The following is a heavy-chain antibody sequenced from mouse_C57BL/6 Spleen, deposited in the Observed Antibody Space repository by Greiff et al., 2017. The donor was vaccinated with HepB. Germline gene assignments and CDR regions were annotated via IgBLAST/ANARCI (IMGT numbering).Heavy chain of an antibody. CDR1: GYTFTSYW. CDR2: IDPSDSYT. CDR3: ARHGSLGYAMDY. V-gene: IGHV1-69*01. D-gene: IGHD1-1*01. Sequence: VQLQQPGAELVMPGASVKLSCKASGYTFTSYWMHWVKQRPGQGLEWIGEIDPSDSYTNYNQKFKGKSTLTVDKSSSTAYMQRSSLTSEDSAVYYCARHGSLGYAMDYWGQGTSVTVSS. J-gene: IGHJ4*01.